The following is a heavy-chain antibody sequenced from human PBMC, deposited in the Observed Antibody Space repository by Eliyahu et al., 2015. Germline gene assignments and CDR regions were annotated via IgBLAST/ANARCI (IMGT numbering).Heavy chain of an antibody. CDR3: ARDYSGTYAIDY. J-gene: IGHJ4*02. Sequence: VQLVESGGGLVKPGGSLXLXCAXSGLTFSSXSMNWVRQAPGKGLEWVSAISSSSSDIYYADSVKGRFTISRDNAKDSLYLQMNSLRAEDTAVYYCARDYSGTYAIDYWGQGTLVTVSS. V-gene: IGHV3-21*01. D-gene: IGHD1-26*01. CDR1: GLTFSSXS. CDR2: ISSSSSDI.